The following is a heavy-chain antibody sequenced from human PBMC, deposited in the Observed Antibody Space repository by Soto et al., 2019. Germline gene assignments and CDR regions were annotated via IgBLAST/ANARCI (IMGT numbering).Heavy chain of an antibody. CDR2: INPNSGGT. D-gene: IGHD2-2*01. J-gene: IGHJ6*01. Sequence: GASVKVSCKASGYTFTGYYMHWVRQAPGQGLEWMGWINPNSGGTNYAQKFQGRVTMTRDTSISTAYMELSRLRSDDTAVYYCARVPTPRYCSSTSCPNYFYYGMDVWGQGTTVTDSS. V-gene: IGHV1-2*02. CDR3: ARVPTPRYCSSTSCPNYFYYGMDV. CDR1: GYTFTGYY.